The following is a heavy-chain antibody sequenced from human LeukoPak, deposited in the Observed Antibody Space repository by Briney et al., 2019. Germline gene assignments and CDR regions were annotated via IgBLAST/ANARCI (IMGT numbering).Heavy chain of an antibody. CDR1: GYTFTSYG. J-gene: IGHJ4*02. CDR3: ATLGGYYDSSGYYYEFRMRD. CDR2: ISAYNGNT. V-gene: IGHV1-18*01. D-gene: IGHD3-22*01. Sequence: ASVKVSCKASGYTFTSYGISWVRQAPGQRLEWMGWISAYNGNTNYAQKLQGRVTMTTDTSTSTAYMELRSLRSDDTAVYYCATLGGYYDSSGYYYEFRMRDWGQGTLVTVSS.